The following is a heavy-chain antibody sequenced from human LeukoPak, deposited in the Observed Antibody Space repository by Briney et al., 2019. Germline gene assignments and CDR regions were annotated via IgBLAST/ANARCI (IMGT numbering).Heavy chain of an antibody. D-gene: IGHD6-13*01. Sequence: GASVKVSCKASGYTFTSYYMHWVRQAPGQGLEWMGIINPSGGSTSYAQKFQGRVTMTRDMSTSTVYMELSSLRSEDTAVYYCASGTAIAAAGDYWGQGTLVTVSS. CDR2: INPSGGST. CDR1: GYTFTSYY. V-gene: IGHV1-46*01. J-gene: IGHJ4*02. CDR3: ASGTAIAAAGDY.